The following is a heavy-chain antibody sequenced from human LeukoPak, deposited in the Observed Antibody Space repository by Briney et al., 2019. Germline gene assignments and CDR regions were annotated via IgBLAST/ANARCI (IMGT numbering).Heavy chain of an antibody. V-gene: IGHV4-59*01. CDR3: TTFGVYDSPPRAFDI. D-gene: IGHD3-22*01. Sequence: SETLSLTCTVSGGSINNYYGSWVRQPPGKGLEWIGYIHYSGSTNYSPSLRTRVTISVVTSKSQFSLKLSSVIAAGLAVYYCTTFGVYDSPPRAFDIWGQGTPVTVSS. CDR2: IHYSGST. J-gene: IGHJ3*02. CDR1: GGSINNYY.